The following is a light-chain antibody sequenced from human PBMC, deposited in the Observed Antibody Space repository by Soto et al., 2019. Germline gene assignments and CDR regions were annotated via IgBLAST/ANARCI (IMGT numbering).Light chain of an antibody. CDR3: VHSRGGGRYV. J-gene: IGLJ1*01. CDR1: TGAVTTGHY. Sequence: QAVVTQEPSLTVSPGGSVTLTCASPTGAVTTGHYTNWFQQKPGQPPRALIYSTTFQHSWTPARFSGSLFGGKAVLTLSDVQPEDDADYYCVHSRGGGRYVFGPGTKLTVL. V-gene: IGLV7-43*01. CDR2: STT.